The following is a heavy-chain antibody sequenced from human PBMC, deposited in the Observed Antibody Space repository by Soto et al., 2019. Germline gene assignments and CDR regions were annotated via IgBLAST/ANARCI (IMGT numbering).Heavy chain of an antibody. CDR2: IYYSGST. Sequence: PWETLSLTCTVSGGSIRSGGYYWSWIRQHPGKGLEWIGYIYYSGSTYYNPSLKSRVTISVDTSKNQFSLKLSSVTAADTAVYYCASSGGRLDYFDYWGQGTLVTVSS. CDR1: GGSIRSGGYY. J-gene: IGHJ4*02. V-gene: IGHV4-31*03. D-gene: IGHD2-15*01. CDR3: ASSGGRLDYFDY.